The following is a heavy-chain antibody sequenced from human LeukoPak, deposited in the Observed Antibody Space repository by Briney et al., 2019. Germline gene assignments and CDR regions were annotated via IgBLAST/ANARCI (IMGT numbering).Heavy chain of an antibody. CDR3: ASSNDLSPYGMDV. J-gene: IGHJ6*02. Sequence: ASVKVSCKASGYTFTSNHMHWVRQAPGQGLEWMGIINPSDDTTTYAQKFRGRVTMNRDTSTSTVYMDLSSLRSEDTAVYYCASSNDLSPYGMDVWGQGTTVTVSS. CDR2: INPSDDTT. V-gene: IGHV1-46*01. CDR1: GYTFTSNH. D-gene: IGHD1-1*01.